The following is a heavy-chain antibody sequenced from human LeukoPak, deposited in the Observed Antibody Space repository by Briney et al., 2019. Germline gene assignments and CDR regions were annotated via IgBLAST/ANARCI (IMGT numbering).Heavy chain of an antibody. CDR1: GGSFSGYY. J-gene: IGHJ4*02. Sequence: SETLSLTCAVYGGSFSGYYWSWIRQPPGKGLEWIGEINHSGSTNYNPSLKSRVTISVDTSKNQFSLKLSSVTAADTAVYYCARTLWGVREYLDSWGQGTLVTVSS. CDR3: ARTLWGVREYLDS. CDR2: INHSGST. V-gene: IGHV4-34*01. D-gene: IGHD2/OR15-2a*01.